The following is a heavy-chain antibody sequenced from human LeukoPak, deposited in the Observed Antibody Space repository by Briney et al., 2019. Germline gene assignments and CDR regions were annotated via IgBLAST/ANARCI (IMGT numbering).Heavy chain of an antibody. CDR3: ARGSVVREYNWFDP. D-gene: IGHD3-10*01. CDR2: INHSGST. J-gene: IGHJ5*02. CDR1: GGSFSGYY. V-gene: IGHV4-34*01. Sequence: PSETLSLTCAVYGGSFSGYYWSWIRQPPGKGLEWIGEINHSGSTNYNPSPKSRVTISVDTSKNQFSLKLSPVTAADTAVYYGARGSVVREYNWFDPWGQGTLVTVSS.